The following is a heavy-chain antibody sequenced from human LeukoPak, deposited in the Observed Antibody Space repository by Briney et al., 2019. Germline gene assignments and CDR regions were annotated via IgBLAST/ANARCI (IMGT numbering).Heavy chain of an antibody. D-gene: IGHD1-26*01. Sequence: GGALRLSCAASGFPFSSYCMQWVRPAPGKGVGGGGVISYDGSNKYYADSVKGRFTISRDNSKNTLYLQMNSLRAEDTAVYYCARSYRGTWYYFDNWGQGTLVTVSS. CDR1: GFPFSSYC. V-gene: IGHV3-30*03. CDR3: ARSYRGTWYYFDN. J-gene: IGHJ4*02. CDR2: ISYDGSNK.